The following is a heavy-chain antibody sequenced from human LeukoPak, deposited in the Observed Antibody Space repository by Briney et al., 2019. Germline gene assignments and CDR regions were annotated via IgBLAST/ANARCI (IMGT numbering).Heavy chain of an antibody. CDR2: IYYSGST. V-gene: IGHV4-59*01. J-gene: IGHJ4*02. D-gene: IGHD3-22*01. Sequence: PSETLSLTCTVSGGSISSYYWSWIRQPPVKGLEWMGYIYYSGSTNYNPSLKSRVTISVDTPKNQISLKLSSVTAADTAVYYCARAPRQPYDSSGYFFDYWGQGILVTVSS. CDR3: ARAPRQPYDSSGYFFDY. CDR1: GGSISSYY.